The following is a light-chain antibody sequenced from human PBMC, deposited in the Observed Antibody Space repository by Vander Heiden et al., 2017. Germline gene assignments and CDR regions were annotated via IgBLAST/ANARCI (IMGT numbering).Light chain of an antibody. CDR2: DVS. V-gene: IGLV2-14*03. CDR1: SDDVGGYNY. CDR3: SSFTSSHTYV. J-gene: IGLJ1*01. Sequence: QSALTQPASVSGSTGQSITISCTGTSDDVGGYNYVSWYQQHPDKVPKLIIYDVSNRPSGVSNRLSGSKSGNTASLTISGLQAEDEADYYCSSFTSSHTYVFGSGTKVTVL.